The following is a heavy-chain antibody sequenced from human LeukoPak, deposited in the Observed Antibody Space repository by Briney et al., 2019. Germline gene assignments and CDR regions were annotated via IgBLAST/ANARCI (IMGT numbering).Heavy chain of an antibody. CDR2: IMPLFGTA. CDR3: ERDVHGDYGSGWFDP. Sequence: SVKVSCKTSGGTFNNSAISWVPQAPGQGLEWLGGIMPLFGTAGYAQKFQGRVTITKDQSTRTVYLELTSLTSDDTAVYYWERDVHGDYGSGWFDPWGQGTLVSVSS. J-gene: IGHJ5*02. V-gene: IGHV1-69*05. D-gene: IGHD4-17*01. CDR1: GGTFNNSA.